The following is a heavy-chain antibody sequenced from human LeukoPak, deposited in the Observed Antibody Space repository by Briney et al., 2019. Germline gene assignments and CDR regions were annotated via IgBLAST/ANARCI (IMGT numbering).Heavy chain of an antibody. Sequence: GGSLRLSCVASGFTLSGYGMHWVRQAPGKGLEWVAFIRYDGSSKYNADSVKGRFTISRDNSKNTLYLQMNSLRAEDTAVYYCAKEGGYCTAGSCLDYWGQGTLVTVSS. D-gene: IGHD2-15*01. CDR2: IRYDGSSK. CDR3: AKEGGYCTAGSCLDY. J-gene: IGHJ4*02. V-gene: IGHV3-30*02. CDR1: GFTLSGYG.